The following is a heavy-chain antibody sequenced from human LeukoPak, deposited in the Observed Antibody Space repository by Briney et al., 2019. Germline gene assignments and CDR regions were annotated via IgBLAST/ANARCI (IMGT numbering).Heavy chain of an antibody. V-gene: IGHV1-2*02. D-gene: IGHD6-6*01. CDR2: INPNSGGT. CDR3: ARLLAYSSSSSIGY. Sequence: ASVKVSCKASGYTFTDYYMHWVRQAPGQGLEWMGWINPNSGGTNYAQKFQGRVTMTRDTSISTAYMELSRLRSDDTAVYYCARLLAYSSSSSIGYWGQGTLVTVSS. J-gene: IGHJ4*02. CDR1: GYTFTDYY.